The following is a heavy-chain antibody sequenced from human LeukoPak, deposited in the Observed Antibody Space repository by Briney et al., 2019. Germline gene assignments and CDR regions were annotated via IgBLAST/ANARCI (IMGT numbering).Heavy chain of an antibody. D-gene: IGHD6-6*01. V-gene: IGHV3-7*01. CDR3: ARGGKNRPFDY. CDR1: GFTFSSYW. Sequence: GGSLRLSCAASGFTFSSYWMSWVRQAPGKGLEWVANIKQDGSEKYYVDSVKGRFTISRDNAKNSLYLQMNSLSAEDTAVYYCARGGKNRPFDYWGQGTLVTVSS. CDR2: IKQDGSEK. J-gene: IGHJ4*02.